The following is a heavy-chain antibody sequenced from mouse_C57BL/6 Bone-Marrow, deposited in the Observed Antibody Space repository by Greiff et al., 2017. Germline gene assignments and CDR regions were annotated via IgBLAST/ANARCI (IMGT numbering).Heavy chain of an antibody. CDR1: GFTFSSYA. J-gene: IGHJ3*01. V-gene: IGHV5-4*03. CDR3: ARAIYYEYEWVAY. Sequence: EVMLVESGGGLVKPGGSLKLSCAASGFTFSSYAMSWVRQTPEKRLEWVATISAGGSYTYYHDNVKGRFPVTRDNAKNNMYLQMSHLKSEDTAMSDCARAIYYEYEWVAYWGQGTRVTVTA. CDR2: ISAGGSYT. D-gene: IGHD2-4*01.